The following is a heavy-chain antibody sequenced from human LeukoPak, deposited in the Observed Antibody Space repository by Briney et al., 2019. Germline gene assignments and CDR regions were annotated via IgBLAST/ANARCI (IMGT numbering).Heavy chain of an antibody. D-gene: IGHD3-3*01. Sequence: TSETLSLTCAVSGYSISSGYYWGWIRQPPGKGPEWIGSIYHSGSTYYNPSLKSRVTIPVDTSKNQFSLKLSSVTAADTAVYYCARGYDLLSGYYECDSWGQGTLVTVSS. J-gene: IGHJ5*01. CDR2: IYHSGST. CDR1: GYSISSGYY. V-gene: IGHV4-38-2*01. CDR3: ARGYDLLSGYYECDS.